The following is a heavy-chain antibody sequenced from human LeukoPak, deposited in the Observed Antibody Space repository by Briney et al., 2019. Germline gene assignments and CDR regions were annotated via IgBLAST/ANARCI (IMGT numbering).Heavy chain of an antibody. CDR1: GYTFTSYG. V-gene: IGHV1-18*01. Sequence: GASVKVSCKASGYTFTSYGISWVRQAPGQGLEWMGWISAYNGNTNYAQKLQGRVTITRDTSASTAYMELSSLRSEDTAVYYCARERGYGSGSLHNWFDPWGQETLVTVSS. D-gene: IGHD3-10*01. J-gene: IGHJ5*02. CDR2: ISAYNGNT. CDR3: ARERGYGSGSLHNWFDP.